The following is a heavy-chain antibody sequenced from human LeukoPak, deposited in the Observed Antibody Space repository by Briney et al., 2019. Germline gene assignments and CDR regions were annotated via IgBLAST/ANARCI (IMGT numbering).Heavy chain of an antibody. J-gene: IGHJ4*02. CDR1: GGSFSGYY. CDR2: INHSGST. Sequence: SETLSLTCAVYGGSFSGYYWSWIRQPPGKGLGWIGEINHSGSTNYNPSLKSRVTISVDTSKNQFSLKLSSVTAADTAVYYCARTKVAGPKTTDYWGQGTLVTVSS. D-gene: IGHD6-19*01. V-gene: IGHV4-34*01. CDR3: ARTKVAGPKTTDY.